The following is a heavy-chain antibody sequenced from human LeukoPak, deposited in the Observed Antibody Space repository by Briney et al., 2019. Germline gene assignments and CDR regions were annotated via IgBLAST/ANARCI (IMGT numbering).Heavy chain of an antibody. CDR3: AIGPGSWDDY. V-gene: IGHV3-23*01. D-gene: IGHD6-13*01. J-gene: IGHJ4*02. CDR2: IRGSGGST. Sequence: GGSLRLSCAASGFTFSSYAMSWVRQAPGKGLEWVSAIRGSGGSTYYADSVKGRFTISRDNSKNTLYLQMNSLRAEDTAVYYCAIGPGSWDDYWGQGTLVTVSS. CDR1: GFTFSSYA.